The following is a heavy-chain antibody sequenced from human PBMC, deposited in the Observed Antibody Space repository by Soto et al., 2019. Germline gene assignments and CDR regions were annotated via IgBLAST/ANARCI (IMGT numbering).Heavy chain of an antibody. CDR3: ARLNHDYGDYVGQG. Sequence: GGSLRLSCAASGFTFSSYGMHWVRQAPGKGLEWVAVIWYDGSNKYYADSVKGRFTISRDNSKNTLYLQMNSLRAEDTAVYYCARLNHDYGDYVGQGWGQGTLVTVSS. CDR2: IWYDGSNK. D-gene: IGHD4-17*01. CDR1: GFTFSSYG. V-gene: IGHV3-33*01. J-gene: IGHJ4*02.